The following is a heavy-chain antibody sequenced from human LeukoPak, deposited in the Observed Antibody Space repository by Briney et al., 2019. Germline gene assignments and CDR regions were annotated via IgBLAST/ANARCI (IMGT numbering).Heavy chain of an antibody. Sequence: SGTLSLTCAVSGASISSNNWWWSWVRQPPGKGQEWIGEIYHSGSTNYNPSLKSRVTMSVDTSKNQFSLKLSSVTAADTAVYYCARELSEYCSSTSCYWEVDYWGQGTLVTVSS. CDR2: IYHSGST. CDR3: ARELSEYCSSTSCYWEVDY. V-gene: IGHV4-4*02. D-gene: IGHD2-2*01. CDR1: GASISSNNW. J-gene: IGHJ4*02.